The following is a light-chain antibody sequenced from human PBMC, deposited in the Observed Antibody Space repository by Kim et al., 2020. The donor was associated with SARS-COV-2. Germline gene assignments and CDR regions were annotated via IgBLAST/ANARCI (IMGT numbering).Light chain of an antibody. Sequence: PGQTARITCSGEALPKQYAYWYQQKPGQAPVLVIYKDSERPSGIPERFSGSSSGTTVTLTISGVQAEDEADYYCQSADSSGTYYVFGTGTKVTIL. CDR1: ALPKQY. J-gene: IGLJ1*01. V-gene: IGLV3-25*03. CDR2: KDS. CDR3: QSADSSGTYYV.